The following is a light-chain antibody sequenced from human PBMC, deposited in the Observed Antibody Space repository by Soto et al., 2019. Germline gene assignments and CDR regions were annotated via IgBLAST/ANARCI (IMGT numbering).Light chain of an antibody. J-gene: IGKJ4*01. Sequence: TESPSALSVSEGERATLSCRASQSINSNLPWYQQKPGQAPRLLMFRASIRATGFPARFTGSGSGTEFNITIITLQSEDSAIYYCQPYNNLPRATFRGVTKVDNK. CDR1: QSINSN. CDR3: QPYNNLPRAT. V-gene: IGKV3-15*01. CDR2: RAS.